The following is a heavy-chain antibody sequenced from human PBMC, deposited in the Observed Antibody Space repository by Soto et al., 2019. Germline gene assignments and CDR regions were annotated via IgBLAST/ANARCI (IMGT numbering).Heavy chain of an antibody. CDR1: GFTFSLFA. V-gene: IGHV3-23*01. D-gene: IGHD3-16*01. Sequence: VQLLESGGGLVQPGGSLRLSCAASGFTFSLFAMSWVRQAPGKGLEWVSGISGSAGTTYYTDSLKGRFTISRDNSKNTLYLQMNSLRAEDTAVYYCANWGKSGSDYWGQGTLVTVSS. CDR3: ANWGKSGSDY. CDR2: ISGSAGTT. J-gene: IGHJ4*02.